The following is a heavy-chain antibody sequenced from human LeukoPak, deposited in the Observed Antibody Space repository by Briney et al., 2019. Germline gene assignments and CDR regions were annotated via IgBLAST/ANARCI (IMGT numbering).Heavy chain of an antibody. CDR1: GYTFTSYD. Sequence: ASVKVSCKASGYTFTSYDINWVRQATGQGLEWMGWMNPNSGNTGYAQKFRGRVTMTRNTSISTAYMELSSLRSEDTAVYYCARGSYYDSSGYLVGSWFDPWGQGTLVTVSS. CDR3: ARGSYYDSSGYLVGSWFDP. D-gene: IGHD3-22*01. J-gene: IGHJ5*02. CDR2: MNPNSGNT. V-gene: IGHV1-8*01.